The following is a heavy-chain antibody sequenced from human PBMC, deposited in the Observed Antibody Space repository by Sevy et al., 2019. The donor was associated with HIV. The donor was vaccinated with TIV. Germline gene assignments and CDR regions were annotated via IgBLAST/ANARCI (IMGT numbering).Heavy chain of an antibody. D-gene: IGHD3-10*01. V-gene: IGHV3-48*03. Sequence: GGSLRLSCAASGFIFSSYEMSWVRQAPGKGLEWISYIWSSGSNVYHADSVKGRFTISRDNAQNSLYLQMNSLRVEDTAVYYCNRITLQGEDAFDLWGQRTMVTVSS. CDR1: GFIFSSYE. J-gene: IGHJ3*01. CDR3: NRITLQGEDAFDL. CDR2: IWSSGSNV.